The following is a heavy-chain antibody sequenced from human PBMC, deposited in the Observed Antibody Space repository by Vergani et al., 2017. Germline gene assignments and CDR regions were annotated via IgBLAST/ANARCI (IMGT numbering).Heavy chain of an antibody. Sequence: QVQLVESGGGVVQPGRSLRLSCAASGFTFSSYAMHWVRQAPGKGLEWVAVISYDGSNKYYADSVKGRFTISRDNSKNTLYLQMNSLRAEDTAVYYCARDLAYCGGDCYDSYYYYXMDVWGKGTTVTVSS. J-gene: IGHJ6*03. D-gene: IGHD2-21*01. V-gene: IGHV3-30*01. CDR3: ARDLAYCGGDCYDSYYYYXMDV. CDR1: GFTFSSYA. CDR2: ISYDGSNK.